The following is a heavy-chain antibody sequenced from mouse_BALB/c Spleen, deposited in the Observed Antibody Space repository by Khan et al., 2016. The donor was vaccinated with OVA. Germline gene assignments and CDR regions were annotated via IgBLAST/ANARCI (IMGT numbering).Heavy chain of an antibody. CDR3: AMCFHFYGSRGDMDD. D-gene: IGHD1-1*01. V-gene: IGHV1-4*01. CDR1: GYTFTSYT. CDR2: IHPNRGDT. J-gene: IGHJ4*01. Sequence: HVQLQQSGTELARPGASVKMSCKASGYTFTSYTIHWVKQRPGQGLDWSGYIHPNRGDTTYNQKFKGKATLTAHKSSSTAYMQLSSLTSEDSAVYYCAMCFHFYGSRGDMDDWGQGTSVTVSS.